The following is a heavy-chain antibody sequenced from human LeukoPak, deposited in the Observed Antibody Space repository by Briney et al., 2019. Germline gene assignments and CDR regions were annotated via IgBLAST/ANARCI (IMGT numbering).Heavy chain of an antibody. J-gene: IGHJ3*02. V-gene: IGHV3-53*01. D-gene: IGHD3-22*01. CDR3: ARDSSAYYAFDI. CDR1: GFPVSNSY. CDR2: IYSGGST. Sequence: PGGSLGLSCAASGFPVSNSYMSWVRQAPGKGLEWVSIIYSGGSTYYADSVKGRFTISRDNSRNTVHLQMNSLRAEDSAVYYCARDSSAYYAFDIWGQGTMVTISS.